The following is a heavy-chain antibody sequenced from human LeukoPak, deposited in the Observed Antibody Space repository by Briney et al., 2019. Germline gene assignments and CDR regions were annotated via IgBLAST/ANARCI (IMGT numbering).Heavy chain of an antibody. CDR1: GFTFTTYW. CDR2: ISSSSSYI. D-gene: IGHD6-19*01. V-gene: IGHV3-21*01. J-gene: IGHJ4*02. Sequence: GGSLRLSCAASGFTFTTYWMSWVRQAPGKGLEWVSSISSSSSYIYYADSVKGRFTISRDNAKNSLYLQMNSLRAEDTAVYYCASRGIAVALDYWGQGTLVTVSS. CDR3: ASRGIAVALDY.